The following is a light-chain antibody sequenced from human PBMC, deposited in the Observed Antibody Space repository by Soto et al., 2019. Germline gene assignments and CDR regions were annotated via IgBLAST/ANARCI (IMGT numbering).Light chain of an antibody. CDR1: QSVTSGY. Sequence: EIVLTQSPGTLSLSPGERATLSCRSSQSVTSGYLAWYQQNPGQAPRLLIYGASTRATGIPARFSGSGSGIEFTLTISSLQSEDFAVYYCQQYNDWPRTFGQGTKVDIK. CDR2: GAS. J-gene: IGKJ1*01. CDR3: QQYNDWPRT. V-gene: IGKV3-15*01.